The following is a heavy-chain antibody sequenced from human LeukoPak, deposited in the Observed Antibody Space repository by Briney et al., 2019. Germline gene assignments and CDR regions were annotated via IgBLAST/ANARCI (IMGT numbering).Heavy chain of an antibody. CDR1: GFTVSSNY. V-gene: IGHV3-66*01. Sequence: GGSLRLSCAASGFTVSSNYMSWVRQAPGKGLEWVSVIYGGGSTYYADSVKGRSTISRDNSKNTLYLQMNSLRAEDTAVYYCARDREYSSRHYYYYGMDVWGQGTTVTVSS. D-gene: IGHD6-13*01. J-gene: IGHJ6*02. CDR3: ARDREYSSRHYYYYGMDV. CDR2: IYGGGST.